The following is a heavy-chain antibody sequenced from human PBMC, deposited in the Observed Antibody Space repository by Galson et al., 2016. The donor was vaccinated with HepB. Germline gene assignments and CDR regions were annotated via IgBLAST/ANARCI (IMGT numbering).Heavy chain of an antibody. Sequence: SETLSLTCTVSGGSINSRNYYWGWIRQPPGKGLEWIGTIYYSGSAYYNPSLKSRVTISVDTSKNQFSLKLSSVTAADTAAYYCARARAGLYYGAAGFDYWGRGTLVTVSS. J-gene: IGHJ2*01. D-gene: IGHD4-17*01. CDR3: ARARAGLYYGAAGFDY. CDR1: GGSINSRNYY. CDR2: IYYSGSA. V-gene: IGHV4-39*07.